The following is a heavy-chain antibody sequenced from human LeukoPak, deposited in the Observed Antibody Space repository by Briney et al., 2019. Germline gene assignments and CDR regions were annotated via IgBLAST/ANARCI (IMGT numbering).Heavy chain of an antibody. V-gene: IGHV4-4*07. J-gene: IGHJ4*02. Sequence: SETLSLTCTVSGGSISYFYWSWIRQPAGKGLEYIGRIYTGGNTNYNPSLKSRVTMSVDTSKKQFSLKLSSVTAADTAVYYCARARRDSVGELNYFDYWGQGALVTVSS. D-gene: IGHD1-26*01. CDR1: GGSISYFY. CDR3: ARARRDSVGELNYFDY. CDR2: IYTGGNT.